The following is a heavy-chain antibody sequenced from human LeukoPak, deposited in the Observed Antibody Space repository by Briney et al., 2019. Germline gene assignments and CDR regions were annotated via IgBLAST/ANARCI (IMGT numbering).Heavy chain of an antibody. CDR3: ARVNPTADAFDI. V-gene: IGHV3-11*06. J-gene: IGHJ3*02. CDR2: ISSSSSYT. D-gene: IGHD4-17*01. Sequence: GGSLRLSCAASGFTFSDYCMSWIRQAPGKGLEWVTYISSSSSYTNYADSVKGRFTISRDNAKNSLYLQMNSLRAEDTAVYYCARVNPTADAFDIWGQGTMVTVSS. CDR1: GFTFSDYC.